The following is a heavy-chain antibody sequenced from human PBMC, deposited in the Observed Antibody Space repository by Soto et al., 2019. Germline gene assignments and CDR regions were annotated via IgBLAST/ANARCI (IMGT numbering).Heavy chain of an antibody. D-gene: IGHD4-4*01. CDR3: ARDFNYNRALDI. CDR2: ISFDETNI. J-gene: IGHJ3*02. CDR1: GFTFSSYG. Sequence: GGSLRLSCAASGFTFSSYGMHWVRQAPGKGLEWVAVISFDETNIYYADSVKGRFTISRDNSKNTLFLLMSSLRAEDTAVYYCARDFNYNRALDIWGQGTRVTVSS. V-gene: IGHV3-30*03.